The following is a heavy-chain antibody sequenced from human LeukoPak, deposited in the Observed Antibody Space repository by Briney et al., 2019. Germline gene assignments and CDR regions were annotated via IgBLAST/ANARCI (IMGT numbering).Heavy chain of an antibody. CDR1: GGSFSGYY. CDR3: ARDLGEGASIAAPFDY. Sequence: SETLSLTCAVYGGSFSGYYWSWIRQPPGRGLEWIGEINHSGSTNYNPSLKSRVTISVHTSKNQFSLKLSSVTAADTAVYYCARDLGEGASIAAPFDYWGQGTLVTVSS. D-gene: IGHD6-6*01. CDR2: INHSGST. J-gene: IGHJ4*02. V-gene: IGHV4-34*01.